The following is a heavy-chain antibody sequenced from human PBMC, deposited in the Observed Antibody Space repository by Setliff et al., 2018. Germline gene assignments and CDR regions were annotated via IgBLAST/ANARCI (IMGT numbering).Heavy chain of an antibody. D-gene: IGHD6-19*01. CDR2: ISDSGST. J-gene: IGHJ4*02. Sequence: SETLSLTCTVSGGSINSYYWSWIRQPPGKGLEWIAYISDSGSTNYNPSLKSRVTISLDTSKNQFSLKLSSVTAADTAVYYCARGRAGHSGHWGQGTLVTVSS. V-gene: IGHV4-59*08. CDR3: ARGRAGHSGH. CDR1: GGSINSYY.